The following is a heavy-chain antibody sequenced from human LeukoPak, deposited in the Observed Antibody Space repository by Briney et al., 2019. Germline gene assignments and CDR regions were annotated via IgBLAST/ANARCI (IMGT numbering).Heavy chain of an antibody. D-gene: IGHD4-17*01. CDR3: AKDRSPSATVTTSGY. J-gene: IGHJ4*02. V-gene: IGHV3-23*01. Sequence: GGSLRLSCAASGFSFTSYAMSWVRQAQGKGLEWVSAISGSGGSTYYADSVKGRFTISRDNSKNTLYLQMNSLRAEDTAVYYCAKDRSPSATVTTSGYWGQGTLVTVSS. CDR1: GFSFTSYA. CDR2: ISGSGGST.